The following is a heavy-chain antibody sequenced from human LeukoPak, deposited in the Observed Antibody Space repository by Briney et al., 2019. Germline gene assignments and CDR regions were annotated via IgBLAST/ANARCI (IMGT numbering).Heavy chain of an antibody. CDR1: GFTFSSYW. J-gene: IGHJ4*02. D-gene: IGHD3-16*02. Sequence: GGSLRLSCAASGFTFSSYWMSWVRQAPGKGLERVASIKQDGSEKYYVDSVKGRFTISRDNAKNSLYLQMNSLRAEDTAVYYCAREGAWDYVWGSYRYFDYWGQGTLVTVSS. V-gene: IGHV3-7*03. CDR2: IKQDGSEK. CDR3: AREGAWDYVWGSYRYFDY.